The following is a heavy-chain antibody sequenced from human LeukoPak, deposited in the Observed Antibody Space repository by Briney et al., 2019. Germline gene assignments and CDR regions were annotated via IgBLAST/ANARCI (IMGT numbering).Heavy chain of an antibody. D-gene: IGHD5-12*01. CDR2: IYYSGST. CDR3: GRVDSGYEHFDY. V-gene: IGHV4-59*01. CDR1: GGSISSYY. Sequence: NPSETLSLTCTVSGGSISSYYWSWIRQPPGKGLEWIGYIYYSGSTNYNPSLKSRVTISVDTSKNQFSLKLSSVTAADTAVYYCGRVDSGYEHFDYWGQGTLVTVSS. J-gene: IGHJ4*02.